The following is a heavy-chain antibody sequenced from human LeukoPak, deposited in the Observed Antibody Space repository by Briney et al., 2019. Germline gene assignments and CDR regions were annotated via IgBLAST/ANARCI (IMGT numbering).Heavy chain of an antibody. V-gene: IGHV3-33*01. J-gene: IGHJ4*02. D-gene: IGHD3-16*01. CDR2: IWYDGSDK. CDR3: ARPVVLGAYLRGAYYFDS. CDR1: GFTFSNYG. Sequence: GGSLRLSCEASGFTFSNYGMRWGRQAPGKGLEWVAVIWYDGSDKYHADSVKGRFTISRDNSKNTLYLHMNSLRVEDTAVYYCARPVVLGAYLRGAYYFDSWGQGTLVTVSS.